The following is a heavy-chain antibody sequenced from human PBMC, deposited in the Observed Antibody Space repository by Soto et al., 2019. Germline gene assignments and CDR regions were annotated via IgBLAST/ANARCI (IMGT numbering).Heavy chain of an antibody. D-gene: IGHD3-22*01. CDR2: ISYDGSNK. Sequence: GGSLRLSCAASGFTFSSYGMHWVRQAPGKGLEWVAVISYDGSNKYYADSVKGRFTISRDNSKNTLYLQMNSLRAEDTAVYYCAKDHRYYYDSSGYCPGDYWGQGTLVTVSS. V-gene: IGHV3-30*18. CDR3: AKDHRYYYDSSGYCPGDY. J-gene: IGHJ4*02. CDR1: GFTFSSYG.